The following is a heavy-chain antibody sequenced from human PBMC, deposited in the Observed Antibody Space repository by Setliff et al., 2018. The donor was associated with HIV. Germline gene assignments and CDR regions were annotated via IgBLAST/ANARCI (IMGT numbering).Heavy chain of an antibody. D-gene: IGHD2-2*01. CDR3: AKELGEYCSSPSCPIPNWFDP. Sequence: GGSLRLSCAAAGFTVGRYAMNWDRQAPGKGLERVEVISYDGSNKYYADSVKGRFTISRDNSKNTLYLQMNSLRAEDTSVYYCAKELGEYCSSPSCPIPNWFDPWGQGTLVTVSS. CDR2: ISYDGSNK. CDR1: GFTVGRYA. V-gene: IGHV3-30*04. J-gene: IGHJ5*02.